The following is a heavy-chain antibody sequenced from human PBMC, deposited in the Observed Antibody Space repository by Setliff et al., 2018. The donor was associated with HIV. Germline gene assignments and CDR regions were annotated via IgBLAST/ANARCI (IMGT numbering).Heavy chain of an antibody. D-gene: IGHD3-22*01. Sequence: PSETLSLTCAVYGGSFSSYYWSWIRQPPGKGLEWIGEINHSGSTNYNPSLKSRVTISVDTSKNQFSLKLSSVAAADTAVYYCARNPAIPFYDSSGYYYRYYYYYMDVWGKGTTVTVSS. CDR1: GGSFSSYY. CDR2: INHSGST. CDR3: ARNPAIPFYDSSGYYYRYYYYYMDV. J-gene: IGHJ6*03. V-gene: IGHV4-34*01.